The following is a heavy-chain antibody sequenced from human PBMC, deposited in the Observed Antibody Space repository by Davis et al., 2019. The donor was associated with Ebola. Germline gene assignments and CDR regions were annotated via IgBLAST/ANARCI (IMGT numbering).Heavy chain of an antibody. D-gene: IGHD5-24*01. CDR2: IDWDDDK. CDR3: ARTPRREGYNFVYYFDF. Sequence: TLSLTCTVSGGSISSSSYYWGWIRQPPGKALEWLARIDWDDDKYYSPSLRTRLTISKDTSKNQVVLTMTNMDPVDTATYYCARTPRREGYNFVYYFDFWGQGTLVTVSS. CDR1: GGSISSSSYY. J-gene: IGHJ4*02. V-gene: IGHV2-70*11.